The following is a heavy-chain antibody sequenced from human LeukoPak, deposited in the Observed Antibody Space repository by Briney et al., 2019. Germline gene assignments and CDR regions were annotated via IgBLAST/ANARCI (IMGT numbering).Heavy chain of an antibody. J-gene: IGHJ4*02. V-gene: IGHV3-43*02. D-gene: IGHD6-19*01. CDR3: AKDILSGFYETFDY. CDR1: GFTFDDYA. Sequence: GGSLRLSCVVSGFTFDDYAMHWVRQGPGKGLEWVSLISGDGGRTYYADSVKGRFTISRDNSKNSLYLEMNSLRTEDTALYYCAKDILSGFYETFDYCGQGTLVTVSS. CDR2: ISGDGGRT.